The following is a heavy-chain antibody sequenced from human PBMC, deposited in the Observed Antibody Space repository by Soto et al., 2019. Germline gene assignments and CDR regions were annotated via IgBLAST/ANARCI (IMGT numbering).Heavy chain of an antibody. CDR1: GFTFSSYS. CDR2: ISSSSSYI. Sequence: GGSLRLSCAASGFTFSSYSMNWVRQAPGKGLEWVSSISSSSSYIYYADSVKGRFTISRDNAKNSLYLQMNSLRAEDTAVYYCARALATPLYYYYYMDVWGKGTTVTVSS. J-gene: IGHJ6*03. CDR3: ARALATPLYYYYYMDV. V-gene: IGHV3-21*01.